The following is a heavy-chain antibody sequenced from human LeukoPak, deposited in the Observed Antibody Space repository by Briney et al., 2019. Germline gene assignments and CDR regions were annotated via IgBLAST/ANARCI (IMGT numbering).Heavy chain of an antibody. V-gene: IGHV1-69*13. D-gene: IGHD6-19*01. Sequence: SVKVSCKASGGTFSSYAISWVRQAPGQGLEWMGGIIPIFGTANYAQKFQGRVTITADESTSTAYMELSSLRAEDTAVYYCARGSGGWYGIQVPLDYWGQGTLVTVSS. CDR2: IIPIFGTA. J-gene: IGHJ4*02. CDR3: ARGSGGWYGIQVPLDY. CDR1: GGTFSSYA.